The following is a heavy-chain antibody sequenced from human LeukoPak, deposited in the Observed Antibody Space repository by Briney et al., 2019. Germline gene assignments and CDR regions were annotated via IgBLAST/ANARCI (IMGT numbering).Heavy chain of an antibody. CDR1: GGSISSYY. Sequence: SETLSLTCTVSGGSISSYYWSWIRQPPGKGLEWIGYIYYSGSTNYNPSLKSRVTISVDTSKNQFSLKLSSVTAADTAVYYCARDSDSSGSIDAFDIWGQGTMVTVSS. D-gene: IGHD3-22*01. CDR2: IYYSGST. V-gene: IGHV4-59*01. CDR3: ARDSDSSGSIDAFDI. J-gene: IGHJ3*02.